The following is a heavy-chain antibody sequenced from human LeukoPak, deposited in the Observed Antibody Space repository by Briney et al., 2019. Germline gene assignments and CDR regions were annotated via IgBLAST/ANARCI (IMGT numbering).Heavy chain of an antibody. D-gene: IGHD2-8*01. CDR2: IYYSGST. J-gene: IGHJ4*02. CDR3: ARNVYDTNWSHFDH. CDR1: GGSISSYY. Sequence: KPSETLSLTCTVSGGSISSYYWSWIRQPPGKGLEWIGYIYYSGSTNYNPSLKSRVTMSVDTSKNQFSLILTSVTAAGTAIYYCARNVYDTNWSHFDHWGRGTPVTVSS. V-gene: IGHV4-59*08.